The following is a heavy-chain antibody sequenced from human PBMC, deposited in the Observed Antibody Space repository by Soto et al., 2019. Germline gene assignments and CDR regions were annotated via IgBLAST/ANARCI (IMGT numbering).Heavy chain of an antibody. Sequence: GASVKVSCKASGGTFSSYAISWVRQAPGQGLEWMGGIIPIFGTANYAQKFQGRVTITADESTSTAYMELSSLRSEDTAVYYCARAGAKYYDFWSGYYRYYYGMDVWGQGTTVTVSS. V-gene: IGHV1-69*13. J-gene: IGHJ6*02. D-gene: IGHD3-3*01. CDR3: ARAGAKYYDFWSGYYRYYYGMDV. CDR1: GGTFSSYA. CDR2: IIPIFGTA.